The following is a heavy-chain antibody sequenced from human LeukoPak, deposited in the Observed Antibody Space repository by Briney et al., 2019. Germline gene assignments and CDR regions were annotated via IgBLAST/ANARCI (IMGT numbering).Heavy chain of an antibody. J-gene: IGHJ5*02. V-gene: IGHV4-39*01. CDR1: GDSISSSTYY. CDR3: ARHMELLNWFGP. CDR2: IYSTGST. Sequence: SETLSLTCTVSGDSISSSTYYWDWIRQPPGKGLEWIGTIYSTGSTYYNPSLKSRVTISLDTYKNHFSLKLRSVTAADTAVYYCARHMELLNWFGPWGKGTLVTVSS. D-gene: IGHD1-7*01.